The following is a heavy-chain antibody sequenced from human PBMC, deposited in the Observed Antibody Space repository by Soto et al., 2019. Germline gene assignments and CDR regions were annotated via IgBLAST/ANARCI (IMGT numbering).Heavy chain of an antibody. J-gene: IGHJ5*02. V-gene: IGHV3-23*01. CDR1: GFTFSSYA. CDR3: AKDAVYKDGLWLMDS. Sequence: EVQLLESGGGLVQPGGSLRLSCAASGFTFSSYAMSWVRQAPGKGLEWVSAISGSGGSTYYADSVKGRFTISKDNSKNTLYLQMSNLRDEDTALYYCAKDAVYKDGLWLMDSWGQGTLVTVSS. D-gene: IGHD2-21*01. CDR2: ISGSGGST.